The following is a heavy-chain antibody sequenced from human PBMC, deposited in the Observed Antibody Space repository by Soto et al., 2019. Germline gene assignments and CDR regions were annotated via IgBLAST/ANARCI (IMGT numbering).Heavy chain of an antibody. V-gene: IGHV3-53*02. CDR2: IFSGGHT. CDR1: GFTVSNNY. CDR3: TRVLPGYGSSWPRE. Sequence: EVQLVETGGGLIQPGGSLRLSCAASGFTVSNNYMSWVRQAPGKGLEWVSVIFSGGHTYYADAVKGRFTISRDNSKNTLDLQMNRLRDEDTAVYYCTRVLPGYGSSWPREWGQGTLVTVSS. J-gene: IGHJ4*02. D-gene: IGHD6-13*01.